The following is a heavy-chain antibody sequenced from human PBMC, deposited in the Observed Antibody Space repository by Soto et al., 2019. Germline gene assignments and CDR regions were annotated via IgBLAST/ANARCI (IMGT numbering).Heavy chain of an antibody. D-gene: IGHD2-15*01. Sequence: SETLSLTCTVSGGSISSGDYYWSWIRQPPGKGLEWIGYIYYSGSTYYNPSLKSRVTISVDTSKNQFSLKLSSVTAADTAVYYCVAEAILYCSGGSCSRFDYWGQGTLVTVSS. J-gene: IGHJ4*02. V-gene: IGHV4-30-4*01. CDR3: VAEAILYCSGGSCSRFDY. CDR1: GGSISSGDYY. CDR2: IYYSGST.